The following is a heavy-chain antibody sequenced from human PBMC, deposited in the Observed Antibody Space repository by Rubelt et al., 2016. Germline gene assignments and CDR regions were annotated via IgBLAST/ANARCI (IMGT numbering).Heavy chain of an antibody. D-gene: IGHD5-18*01. V-gene: IGHV4-59*01. CDR2: IYYSGST. J-gene: IGHJ5*01. Sequence: SWIRQPPGKGLEWIGNIYYSGSTYYNPSLKSRVTISVDTSKNQFSLKLSSVTAADTAVYYCARVYRQLWFDSWGQGTLVTVSS. CDR3: ARVYRQLWFDS.